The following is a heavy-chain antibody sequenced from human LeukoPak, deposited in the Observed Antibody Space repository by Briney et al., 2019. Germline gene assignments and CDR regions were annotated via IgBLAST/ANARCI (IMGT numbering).Heavy chain of an antibody. CDR2: IYYSGST. CDR3: ARAARIAVAGNYYYYYYGMDV. CDR1: GGSVSSGSYY. D-gene: IGHD6-19*01. V-gene: IGHV4-61*01. Sequence: SETLSLTCTVSGGSVSSGSYYWSWIRQPPGKGLEWIGYIYYSGSTNYNPSLKSRVTISVDTSKNQFSLQLNSVTPEDTAVYYCARAARIAVAGNYYYYYYGMDVWGQGTTVTVSS. J-gene: IGHJ6*02.